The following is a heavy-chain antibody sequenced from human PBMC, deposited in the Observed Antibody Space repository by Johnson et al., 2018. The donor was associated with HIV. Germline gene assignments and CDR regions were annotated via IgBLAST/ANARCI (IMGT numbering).Heavy chain of an antibody. D-gene: IGHD7-27*01. CDR2: IYSGGST. J-gene: IGHJ3*02. CDR3: ARDGDNPRI. Sequence: MLLVESGGGVVQPGRSLRLSCAASGFTVSSNYMSWVRQAPGKGLEWVSVIYSGGSTYYADSVKGRFTISRDNSKNTLYLQMNSLRAEDTAVYYCARDGDNPRIWGQGTMVTVSS. V-gene: IGHV3-66*01. CDR1: GFTVSSNY.